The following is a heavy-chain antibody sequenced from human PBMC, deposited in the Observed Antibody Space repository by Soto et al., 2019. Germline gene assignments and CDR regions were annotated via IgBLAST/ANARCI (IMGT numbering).Heavy chain of an antibody. CDR2: ITTSSAYI. CDR1: GFTFNTYD. J-gene: IGHJ5*02. D-gene: IGHD2-21*01. Sequence: EVQLVESGGGLVKPGGSQRLSCAASGFTFNTYDMNWVRQAPGKGLEWVSSITTSSAYIYYADSLKGRITISRDNAKNSLFLQMNSLRAEDTAVYYCVRSGTARLLRHSWFDTWGQGTLVIVSS. CDR3: VRSGTARLLRHSWFDT. V-gene: IGHV3-21*01.